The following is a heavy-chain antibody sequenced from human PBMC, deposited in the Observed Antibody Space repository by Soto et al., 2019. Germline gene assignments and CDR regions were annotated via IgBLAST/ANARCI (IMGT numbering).Heavy chain of an antibody. Sequence: QVQLVQSGAEVKKPGSSVKVSCKASGGTFSTYGMNWVRLAPGQGLEWMGGIIPKFGTTNYEQKFQGRVTITADESTNTAYMELNYLRSEDTAVYFCARELDPYYGGNSLSLDYWGQGTLVTVSS. D-gene: IGHD4-17*01. CDR3: ARELDPYYGGNSLSLDY. CDR1: GGTFSTYG. V-gene: IGHV1-69*13. CDR2: IIPKFGTT. J-gene: IGHJ4*02.